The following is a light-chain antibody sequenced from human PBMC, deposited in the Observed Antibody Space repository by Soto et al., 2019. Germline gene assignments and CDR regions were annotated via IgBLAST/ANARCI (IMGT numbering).Light chain of an antibody. CDR3: QLYNNWPPWT. Sequence: EIVMTQSPATLSVSPGERATLSCRASQSGSSNLAWYQQKPGQAPRLLIYGASTRATGIPARFSGSGSGTEFTLTISSLQSVDFAVYYCQLYNNWPPWTFGQGTKVEIK. CDR1: QSGSSN. CDR2: GAS. J-gene: IGKJ1*01. V-gene: IGKV3-15*01.